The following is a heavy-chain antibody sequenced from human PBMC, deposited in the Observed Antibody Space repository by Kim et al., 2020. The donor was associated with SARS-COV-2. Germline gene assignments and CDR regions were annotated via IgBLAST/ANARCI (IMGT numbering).Heavy chain of an antibody. CDR2: IDPSDSYT. D-gene: IGHD2-21*02. Sequence: GESLKISCKGSGYSFTSYWISWVRQMPGKGLEWMGRIDPSDSYTNYSPSFQGHVTISADKSISTAYLQWSSLKASDTAMYYCARREGAYCGGDCSGFDYWGQGTLVTVSS. CDR3: ARREGAYCGGDCSGFDY. CDR1: GYSFTSYW. V-gene: IGHV5-10-1*01. J-gene: IGHJ4*02.